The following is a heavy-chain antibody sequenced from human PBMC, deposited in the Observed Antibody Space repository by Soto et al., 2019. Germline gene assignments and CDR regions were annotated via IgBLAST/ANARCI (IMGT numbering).Heavy chain of an antibody. D-gene: IGHD2-15*01. J-gene: IGHJ4*02. CDR3: AREKSRSWDIVVVVAATGILDY. CDR1: GFTFSRYS. V-gene: IGHV3-21*01. Sequence: PGGSLRLSCAASGFTFSRYSMNWVLQAPWKGLEWVSSISSSSSYIYYADSVKGRFTISRDNAKNSLYLQMNSLRAEDTAVYYCAREKSRSWDIVVVVAATGILDYWGQGTLVTVSS. CDR2: ISSSSSYI.